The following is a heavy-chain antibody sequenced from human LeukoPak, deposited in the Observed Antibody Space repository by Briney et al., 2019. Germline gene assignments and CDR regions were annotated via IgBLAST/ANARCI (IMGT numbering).Heavy chain of an antibody. CDR1: GFIFSTYW. V-gene: IGHV3-7*01. Sequence: GGSLRLSCAASGFIFSTYWMTWVRQAPGKGLEWVANIKEDGSEKHYVDSVKGRFTISRDNAKNSLYLQMDSLRVEDTAVYYCASGGHVDYCGQGTLVTVSS. CDR3: ASGGHVDY. J-gene: IGHJ4*02. D-gene: IGHD3-10*01. CDR2: IKEDGSEK.